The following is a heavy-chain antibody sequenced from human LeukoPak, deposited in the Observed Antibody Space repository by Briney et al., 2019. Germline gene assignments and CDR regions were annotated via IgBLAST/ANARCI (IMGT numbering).Heavy chain of an antibody. V-gene: IGHV1-18*01. D-gene: IGHD1-26*01. J-gene: IGHJ3*02. CDR1: GYTFTSYG. Sequence: RASVKVSCKASGYTFTSYGISWVRQAPGQGLEWMGWISAYNGNTNYAQKFQGRVTITADKSTSTAYMELSSLRSEDTAVYYCARSPGVGATDAFDIWGQGTMVTVSS. CDR2: ISAYNGNT. CDR3: ARSPGVGATDAFDI.